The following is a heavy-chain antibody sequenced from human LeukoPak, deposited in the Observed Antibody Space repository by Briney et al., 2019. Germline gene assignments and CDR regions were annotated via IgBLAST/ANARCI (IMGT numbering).Heavy chain of an antibody. CDR2: ISAYNGNT. J-gene: IGHJ4*02. CDR3: ARGPSIAAAGPLYFDY. D-gene: IGHD6-13*01. CDR1: GYTFTSYG. V-gene: IGHV1-18*01. Sequence: ASVKVSCKASGYTFTSYGISWVRQAPGQGLEWIGWISAYNGNTNYAQKLQGRFTMTTDTSTSTAYMELRSLRSDDTAVYYCARGPSIAAAGPLYFDYWGQGTLVTVSS.